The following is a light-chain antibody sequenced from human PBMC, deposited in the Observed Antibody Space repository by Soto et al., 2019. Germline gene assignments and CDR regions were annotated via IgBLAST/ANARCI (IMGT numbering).Light chain of an antibody. Sequence: DIVMTQSPDSLAVSLGERATFNCKSSQSVLYSPNNKNYLAWYQQKPGQPPKLLIYWASTRESGVPDRFSGRGSGTDFTLTISSLQAEDVAIYYCQQYYSTPWTFGQGPKVEI. CDR3: QQYYSTPWT. CDR2: WAS. V-gene: IGKV4-1*01. CDR1: QSVLYSPNNKNY. J-gene: IGKJ1*01.